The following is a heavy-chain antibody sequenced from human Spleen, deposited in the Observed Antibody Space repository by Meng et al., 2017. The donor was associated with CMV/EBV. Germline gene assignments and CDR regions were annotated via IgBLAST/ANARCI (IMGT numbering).Heavy chain of an antibody. J-gene: IGHJ6*02. CDR3: ARDWAGMVRGVKVLYGMDV. V-gene: IGHV1-69*05. CDR1: GYTFTGYY. Sequence: SVKVSCKASGYTFTGYYMHWVRQAPGQGLEWMGGIIPFFGPANYPQKFQGRVTITTDESTSTAYMDLSSLRSEDTAVYYCARDWAGMVRGVKVLYGMDVWGQGTTVTVSS. CDR2: IIPFFGPA. D-gene: IGHD3-10*01.